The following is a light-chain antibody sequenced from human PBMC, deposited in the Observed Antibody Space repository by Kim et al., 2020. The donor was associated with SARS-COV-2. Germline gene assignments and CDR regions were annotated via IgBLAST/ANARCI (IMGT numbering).Light chain of an antibody. J-gene: IGLJ1*01. V-gene: IGLV2-23*01. CDR2: EDN. CDR3: CSYAGSSTWAV. CDR1: SGDVERYDF. Sequence: QSINIVDTVTSGDVERYDFVSCYQHHPGKAPNLMVYEDNKGPTGVSIGFSGSKSGNTASLTISRLQAEDEADYYCCSYAGSSTWAVFGTGTKVTIL.